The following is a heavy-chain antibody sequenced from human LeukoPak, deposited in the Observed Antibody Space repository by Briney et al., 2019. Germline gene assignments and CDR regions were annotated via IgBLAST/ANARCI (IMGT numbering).Heavy chain of an antibody. D-gene: IGHD3-10*02. Sequence: SETLSLTCTVSGGSISSGSYYWSWIRQPAGKGLEWIGRIYTSGSTNYNPSLKSRVTISVDTSKNQFSLKLSSVTAADTAVYYCAREMFVGNFDYWGQGTLVTVSS. V-gene: IGHV4-61*02. CDR3: AREMFVGNFDY. CDR2: IYTSGST. CDR1: GGSISSGSYY. J-gene: IGHJ4*02.